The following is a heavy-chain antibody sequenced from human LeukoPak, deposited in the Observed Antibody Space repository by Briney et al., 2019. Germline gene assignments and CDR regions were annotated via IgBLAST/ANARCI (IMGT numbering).Heavy chain of an antibody. D-gene: IGHD3-10*01. Sequence: PSETLSLTCAVYGGSFSGCYWSWIRQPPGKGLEWIGEINHSGSTNYNPSLKSRVTISVDTSKNQFSLKLSSVTAADTAVYYCARNVLLWFGERYYGMDVWGQGTTVTVSS. J-gene: IGHJ6*02. CDR2: INHSGST. CDR1: GGSFSGCY. V-gene: IGHV4-34*01. CDR3: ARNVLLWFGERYYGMDV.